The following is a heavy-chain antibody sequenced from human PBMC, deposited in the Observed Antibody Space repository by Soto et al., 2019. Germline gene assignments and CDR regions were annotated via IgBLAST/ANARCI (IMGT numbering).Heavy chain of an antibody. J-gene: IGHJ4*02. V-gene: IGHV1-8*01. CDR2: MHPYSGNT. CDR1: GYTFPSYH. D-gene: IGHD4-17*01. CDR3: AREQDYGDFGDY. Sequence: QVQLVQSGAEVKKPGASVKVSCKASGYTFPSYHISWVRQATGQGLEWMGWMHPYSGNTAYAQKFQGRRTMTTNSSISTAYMELCSLTSEDTAVYYCAREQDYGDFGDYWGQGTLVTVSS.